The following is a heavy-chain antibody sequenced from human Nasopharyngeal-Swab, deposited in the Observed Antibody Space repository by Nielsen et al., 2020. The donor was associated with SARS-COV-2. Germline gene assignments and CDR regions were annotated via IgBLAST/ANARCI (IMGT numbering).Heavy chain of an antibody. J-gene: IGHJ5*02. D-gene: IGHD2-15*01. Sequence: SETLSLTCAVYGGSISSSNWWSWVRQPPGKGLEWIGEIYHSGSTNYNPSLKSRVTISVDKSKNQFSLKLSSVTAADTAVYYCARDQVYCSGGSCYPYNWFDPWGQGTLVTVSS. CDR2: IYHSGST. V-gene: IGHV4-4*02. CDR3: ARDQVYCSGGSCYPYNWFDP. CDR1: GGSISSSNW.